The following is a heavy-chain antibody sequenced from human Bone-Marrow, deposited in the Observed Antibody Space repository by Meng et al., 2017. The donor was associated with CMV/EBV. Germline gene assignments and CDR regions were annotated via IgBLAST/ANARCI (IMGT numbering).Heavy chain of an antibody. V-gene: IGHV3-23*01. J-gene: IGHJ6*02. CDR3: AREKGAGYCSSTSCSPPYYYYYGMDV. D-gene: IGHD2-2*01. CDR2: ISGSGGST. Sequence: GGSLRLSCAASGFTFSSYAMSWVRQAPGKGLEWVSAISGSGGSTYYADSVKGRFTISRDNSKNTLYLQMNSLRAEDTAVYYWAREKGAGYCSSTSCSPPYYYYYGMDVWGQGTTVTVSS. CDR1: GFTFSSYA.